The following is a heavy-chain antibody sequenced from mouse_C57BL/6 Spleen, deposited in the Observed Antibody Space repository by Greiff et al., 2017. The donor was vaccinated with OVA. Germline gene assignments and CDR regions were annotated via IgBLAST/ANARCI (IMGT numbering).Heavy chain of an antibody. J-gene: IGHJ3*01. Sequence: EVQLVESGGGLVKPGGSLKLTCAASGFTFSSYAMSWVRQTPEKRLEWVATISDGGSYTYYPDNVKGRFTISRDNAKNNLYLQMSHLKSEETARYCYARDRGAYWGQGTLVTVSA. CDR2: ISDGGSYT. CDR3: ARDRGAY. V-gene: IGHV5-4*01. D-gene: IGHD3-3*01. CDR1: GFTFSSYA.